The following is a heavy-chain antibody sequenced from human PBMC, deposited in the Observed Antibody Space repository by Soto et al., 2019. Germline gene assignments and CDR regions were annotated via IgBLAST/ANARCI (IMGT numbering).Heavy chain of an antibody. CDR1: GASVSTGAYY. Sequence: SETLSLTCTVSGASVSTGAYYWGWVRQRPGKGLEWVGYIYESGYTYYNTSLKSRLTISLDRSNNQFSLGLTSVTAADTAVYYCVRALRHTALVYPCFDPWGQGTLVPVSS. J-gene: IGHJ5*02. CDR3: VRALRHTALVYPCFDP. CDR2: IYESGYT. D-gene: IGHD5-18*01. V-gene: IGHV4-31*03.